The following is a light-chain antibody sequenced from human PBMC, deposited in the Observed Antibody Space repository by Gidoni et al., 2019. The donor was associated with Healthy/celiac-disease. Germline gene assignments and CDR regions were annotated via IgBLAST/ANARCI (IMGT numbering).Light chain of an antibody. CDR2: SND. J-gene: IGLJ3*02. CDR3: AAWDASLTGWV. CDR1: SSNIGGNI. Sequence: QSVLTQPPSTSGTPGHRVTISCSGSSSNIGGNIVNWYKQLPGTAPRLLMYSNDQRPSGVPDRFSGSKSGTSASLAISGLQSEDEADYYCAAWDASLTGWVFGGGTKLTVL. V-gene: IGLV1-44*01.